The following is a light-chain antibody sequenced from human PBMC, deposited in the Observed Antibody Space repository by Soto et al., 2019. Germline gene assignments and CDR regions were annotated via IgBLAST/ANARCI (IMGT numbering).Light chain of an antibody. Sequence: QSVLTQPLSASGSPGQSVTISCTGTRXDIGAYEFVSWYQHHPGKAPKLIIYEVVQRPSGVPDRFSGSKSDNTASLTVSGLQAADEADYYCKSYAGSNTYVFGTGTKV. J-gene: IGLJ1*01. CDR3: KSYAGSNTYV. CDR2: EVV. V-gene: IGLV2-8*01. CDR1: RXDIGAYEF.